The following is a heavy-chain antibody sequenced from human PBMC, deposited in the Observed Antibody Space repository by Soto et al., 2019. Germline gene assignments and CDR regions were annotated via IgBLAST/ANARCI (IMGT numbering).Heavy chain of an antibody. CDR2: IRSKAYGGTT. J-gene: IGHJ4*02. Sequence: HPGGSLRLSCTASGFTFGDYAMSWVRQAPGKGLEWVGFIRSKAYGGTTEYAASVKGRFTISRDDSKSIAYLQMNSLKTEDTAVYYCTRGTTVVTYYFDYWGQGTLVTVSS. V-gene: IGHV3-49*04. D-gene: IGHD4-17*01. CDR1: GFTFGDYA. CDR3: TRGTTVVTYYFDY.